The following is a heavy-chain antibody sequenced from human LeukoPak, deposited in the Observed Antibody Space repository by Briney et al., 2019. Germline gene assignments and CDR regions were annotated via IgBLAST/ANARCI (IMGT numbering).Heavy chain of an antibody. Sequence: GGSLRLSCAASGFTFSNYAMHWVRQAPGKGLEWVAVISFDATKEYFGKSVKGRFTISRDNAKNSLYLRMNSLRAEDTAVYYCARDSSMIVVVDYWGQGTLVTVSS. CDR1: GFTFSNYA. D-gene: IGHD3-22*01. CDR2: ISFDATKE. J-gene: IGHJ4*02. CDR3: ARDSSMIVVVDY. V-gene: IGHV3-30*07.